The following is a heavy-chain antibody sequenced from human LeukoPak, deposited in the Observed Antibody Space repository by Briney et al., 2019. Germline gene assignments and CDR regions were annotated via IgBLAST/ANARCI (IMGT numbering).Heavy chain of an antibody. CDR2: IYYSGST. Sequence: PSETLSLTCTVSGGSISSSSYYWGWIRQPPGKGLEWIGSIYYSGSTYYNPSLKSRVTISVDTSKNQFSLKLSSVTAADTAVYYCARGVQLPKLHYYYYMDVWGKGTTVTVSS. CDR3: ARGVQLPKLHYYYYMDV. D-gene: IGHD2-2*01. V-gene: IGHV4-39*01. J-gene: IGHJ6*03. CDR1: GGSISSSSYY.